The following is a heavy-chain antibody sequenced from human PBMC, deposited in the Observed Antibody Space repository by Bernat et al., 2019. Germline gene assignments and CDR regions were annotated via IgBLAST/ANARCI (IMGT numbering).Heavy chain of an antibody. CDR2: VSAYNGDT. Sequence: QGELVQSGTEMKKLGASVRVSCKAPGFIFTSNGFAWVRQAPGQGLEWMGRVSAYNGDTQYAQKFQGRVLMTTDSSTTTAYMELKNLRSDDTAVYFWAKTSVSLYWYFDLWGRGTLVTVSS. CDR3: AKTSVSLYWYFDL. J-gene: IGHJ2*01. V-gene: IGHV1-18*01. CDR1: GFIFTSNG.